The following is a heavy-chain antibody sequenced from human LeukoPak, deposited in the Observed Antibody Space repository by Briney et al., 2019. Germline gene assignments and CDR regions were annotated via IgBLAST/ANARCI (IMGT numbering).Heavy chain of an antibody. J-gene: IGHJ6*04. V-gene: IGHV3-21*01. CDR3: AELGITMIGGV. Sequence: GGSLRLSCAASGFTFSSYVMSWVRQAPGKGLEWVSSISSSSSYIYYADSVKGRFTISRDNPKNTLYLQMNSLRPDDTAVYYCAELGITMIGGVWGKGTTVTISS. CDR1: GFTFSSYV. CDR2: ISSSSSYI. D-gene: IGHD3-10*02.